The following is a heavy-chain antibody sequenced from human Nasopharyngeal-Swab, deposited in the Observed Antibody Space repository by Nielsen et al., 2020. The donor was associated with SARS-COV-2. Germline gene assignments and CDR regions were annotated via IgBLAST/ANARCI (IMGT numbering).Heavy chain of an antibody. V-gene: IGHV3-7*01. Sequence: GESLKISCAASGFTFSSYWMSWVRQAPGKGLEWVANIKQDGSEKYNVDSVKGRFTISRDNAKNSLYLQMNSLRAEDTAVYYCARDITLADIVVVPAAMDYYGMDVWGQGTTVTVSS. CDR2: IKQDGSEK. J-gene: IGHJ6*02. CDR3: ARDITLADIVVVPAAMDYYGMDV. D-gene: IGHD2-2*01. CDR1: GFTFSSYW.